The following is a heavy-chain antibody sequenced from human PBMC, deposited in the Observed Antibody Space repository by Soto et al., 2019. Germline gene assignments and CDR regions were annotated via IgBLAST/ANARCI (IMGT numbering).Heavy chain of an antibody. CDR3: ARGGYCTNGVCYEFPYYNWFDP. V-gene: IGHV4-59*01. CDR1: GGSISSYY. CDR2: IYYSGST. Sequence: TLSLTCTVSGGSISSYYWSWIRQPPGKGLEWIGYIYYSGSTNYNPSLKSRVTISVDTSKNQFSLKLSSVTAADTAAYYCARGGYCTNGVCYEFPYYNWFDPWGHGTLVTVPS. D-gene: IGHD2-8*01. J-gene: IGHJ5*02.